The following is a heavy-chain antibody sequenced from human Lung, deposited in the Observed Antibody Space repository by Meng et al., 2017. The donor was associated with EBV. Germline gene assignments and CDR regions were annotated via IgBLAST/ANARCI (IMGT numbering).Heavy chain of an antibody. CDR1: GDSISSYY. V-gene: IGHV4-59*01. D-gene: IGHD1-26*01. CDR2: FFFNGNT. Sequence: QVQLQESGPGLVKPSETLSPTCTVSGDSISSYYWSWIRQPPGKGLEWIGCFFFNGNTNYNPSLKSRVTISVDTSKNEFSLKLSSVTAADTAVYYCAREMGSGEVLDYGWFDSWGLGTLVTVSS. J-gene: IGHJ5*01. CDR3: AREMGSGEVLDYGWFDS.